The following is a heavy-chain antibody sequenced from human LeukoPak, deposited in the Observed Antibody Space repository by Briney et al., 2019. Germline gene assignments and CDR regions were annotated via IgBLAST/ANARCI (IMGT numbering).Heavy chain of an antibody. D-gene: IGHD6-13*01. CDR2: ISGSGGXT. V-gene: IGHV3-23*01. Sequence: GGSLRLSCAASGFTFSSYAMSWVRQAPGKGLEXXXXISGSGGXTYXXDXXXXXFTISXDNSKNTLYLQMNSLRAEDTAVYYCAKEGIAAAGTITSWGQGTLVTVSS. CDR3: AKEGIAAAGTITS. J-gene: IGHJ4*02. CDR1: GFTFSSYA.